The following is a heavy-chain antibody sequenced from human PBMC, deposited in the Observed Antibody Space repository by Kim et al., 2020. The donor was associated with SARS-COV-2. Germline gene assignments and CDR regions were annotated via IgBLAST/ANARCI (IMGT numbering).Heavy chain of an antibody. CDR2: ITYSGNS. CDR3: ARCKPLDY. CDR1: GGSIRSGGKF. J-gene: IGHJ4*02. Sequence: SETLSLTCSVSGGSIRSGGKFWTWLRQHPAKGLEWVGYITYSGNSNYSPSLRSRVSISLQTSENQFTLELTSLPAAATAVYYCARCKPLDYWGQGILVT. V-gene: IGHV4-31*03.